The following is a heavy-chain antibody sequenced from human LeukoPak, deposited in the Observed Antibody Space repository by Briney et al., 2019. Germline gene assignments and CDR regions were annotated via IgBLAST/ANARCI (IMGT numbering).Heavy chain of an antibody. CDR2: IYYSGSS. CDR3: ARANRYDLHFDY. CDR1: GGYISSYY. Sequence: SETLSLTCTVSGGYISSYYWSWIRQPPGKGLEWIGYIYYSGSSNYNPSLKSRVAISVDTSKNQISLKLSSVTAADTAVYYCARANRYDLHFDYWGQGTLVTVSS. V-gene: IGHV4-59*01. D-gene: IGHD5-12*01. J-gene: IGHJ4*02.